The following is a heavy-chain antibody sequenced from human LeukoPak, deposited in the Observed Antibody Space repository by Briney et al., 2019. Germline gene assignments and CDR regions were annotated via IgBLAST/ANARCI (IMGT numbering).Heavy chain of an antibody. CDR3: ARGETYYYDSSGPEYFQH. V-gene: IGHV4-59*01. CDR1: GGSISSYY. J-gene: IGHJ1*01. CDR2: IYYSGST. Sequence: SETLSLTCTVSGGSISSYYWSWIRQPPGKGLEWIGYIYYSGSTNYNPSLKSRVTISVDTSKNQFSLKLSSVTAADTAVYYCARGETYYYDSSGPEYFQHWGQGTLVTVSS. D-gene: IGHD3-22*01.